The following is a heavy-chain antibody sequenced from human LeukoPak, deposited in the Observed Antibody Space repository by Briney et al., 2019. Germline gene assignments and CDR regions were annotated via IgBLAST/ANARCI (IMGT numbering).Heavy chain of an antibody. J-gene: IGHJ4*02. CDR1: GFTFSRFP. CDR3: ARDYPADH. CDR2: ISSDGSDK. Sequence: GGSLRLSCAASGFTFSRFPMHLVRQAPGKGLEWVALISSDGSDKKYADSVKGRFPMSRDNSKNTLYLQLHSLRVEDTAVYYCARDYPADHWGQGTLVTVSS. V-gene: IGHV3-30-3*01.